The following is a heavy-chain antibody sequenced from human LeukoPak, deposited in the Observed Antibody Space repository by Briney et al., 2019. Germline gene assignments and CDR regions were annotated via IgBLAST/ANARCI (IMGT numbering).Heavy chain of an antibody. Sequence: QPGGSLRLSCAAPGLTFSSHWMHWVRQAPGKGLVWVSRITNDGSSTTYADSVKGRFTISRDNSKNTLYLQMNSLRAEDTAVYYCAKAGDYGDYVIPDYWGQGTLVTVSS. CDR1: GLTFSSHW. J-gene: IGHJ4*02. CDR3: AKAGDYGDYVIPDY. CDR2: ITNDGSST. D-gene: IGHD4-17*01. V-gene: IGHV3-74*01.